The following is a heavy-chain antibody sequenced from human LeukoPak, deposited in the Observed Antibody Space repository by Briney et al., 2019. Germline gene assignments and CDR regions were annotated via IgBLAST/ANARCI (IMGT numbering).Heavy chain of an antibody. D-gene: IGHD6-13*01. CDR1: RGSISSSRYY. CDR2: IYYSGST. Sequence: PETLSLTCTVSRGSISSSRYYWGWIRQPPGKGLEWMGSIYYSGSTYYNPSLKSRVTISVDTSKNQFSLKLSSVTAADTAVYYCGGAAAAYVGYYWGQGPLVTVSS. CDR3: GGAAAAYVGYY. V-gene: IGHV4-39*01. J-gene: IGHJ4*02.